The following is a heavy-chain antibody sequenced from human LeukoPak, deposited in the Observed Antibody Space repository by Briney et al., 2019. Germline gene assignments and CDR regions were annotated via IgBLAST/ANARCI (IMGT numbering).Heavy chain of an antibody. CDR2: IKSKSDGETT. J-gene: IGHJ3*01. CDR1: GSTFPNAW. CDR3: AHGLWNYDAFDV. V-gene: IGHV3-15*01. D-gene: IGHD3-10*01. Sequence: VGSLRLSCAASGSTFPNAWMNWVRRAPGKGLEWVGRIKSKSDGETTDYAAPVKGRFTISRDDPKITLYLQMNSLKTEDTAVYYCAHGLWNYDAFDVWGQGTMVTVSS.